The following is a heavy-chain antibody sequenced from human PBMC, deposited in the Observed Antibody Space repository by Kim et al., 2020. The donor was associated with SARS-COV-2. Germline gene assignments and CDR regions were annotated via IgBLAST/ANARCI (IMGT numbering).Heavy chain of an antibody. J-gene: IGHJ6*02. V-gene: IGHV3-74*01. CDR2: MNGDGTIT. CDR3: TRGGVLFGLDV. Sequence: GGSLRLSCEASRFTFSNYWMHWVRQVPGEGLVWVSQMNGDGTITNSADSVRGRFTISRDNTRNTLYLQMNSLRAEDTAVYYCTRGGVLFGLDVWGQGTTVTVSS. D-gene: IGHD2-8*02. CDR1: RFTFSNYW.